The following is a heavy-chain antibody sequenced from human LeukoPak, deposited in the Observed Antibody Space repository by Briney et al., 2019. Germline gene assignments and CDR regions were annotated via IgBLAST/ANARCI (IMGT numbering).Heavy chain of an antibody. Sequence: GGSLRLSCADSGFTFDDYTMHWVRQAPGKGLEWVSLISWDGGSTYYADSVKGRFTISRDNSKNSLYLQMNSLRTEDTASYYCAKDGSGSYQHYYYGMDVWGQGTTVTVSS. J-gene: IGHJ6*02. CDR1: GFTFDDYT. CDR3: AKDGSGSYQHYYYGMDV. V-gene: IGHV3-43*01. D-gene: IGHD3-10*01. CDR2: ISWDGGST.